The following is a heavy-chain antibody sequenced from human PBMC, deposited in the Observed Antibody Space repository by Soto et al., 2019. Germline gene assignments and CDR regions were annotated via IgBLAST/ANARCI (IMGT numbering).Heavy chain of an antibody. D-gene: IGHD4-17*01. V-gene: IGHV3-13*01. Sequence: EVQLVESGGGLVRPGGSLRLSCAASGFTFSSYDMHWVRQATGKGLEWVSAIGTAGDTYYPGSVKGRFTISRENAKNSLYLQMNSLRAGDTAVYYCARSIDYAFFDYWGQGTLVTVSS. CDR1: GFTFSSYD. J-gene: IGHJ4*02. CDR2: IGTAGDT. CDR3: ARSIDYAFFDY.